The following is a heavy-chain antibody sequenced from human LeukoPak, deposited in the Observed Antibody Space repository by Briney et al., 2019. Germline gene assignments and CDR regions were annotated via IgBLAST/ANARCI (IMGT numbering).Heavy chain of an antibody. V-gene: IGHV3-21*06. D-gene: IGHD3-3*01. CDR1: GFTFSTHN. CDR3: AKDLGGSGDFWSGYYDYYFYGMDV. Sequence: GGSLRLSCVASGFTFSTHNIHWVRQAPGKGLEWVSTISSSSSSYKYYADSVKGRFTISRDNAKNSLYLQMNSLRAEDTAVYYCAKDLGGSGDFWSGYYDYYFYGMDVWGQGTTVTVSS. CDR2: ISSSSSSYK. J-gene: IGHJ6*02.